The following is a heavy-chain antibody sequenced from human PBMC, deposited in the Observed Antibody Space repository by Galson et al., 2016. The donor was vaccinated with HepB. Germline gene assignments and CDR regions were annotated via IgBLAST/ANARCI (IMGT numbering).Heavy chain of an antibody. CDR3: ARDDSGGWYGFHYGMDV. Sequence: ETLPLTCTVSGASISGYYLSWIRQPPGKGLEWIGYIYYSGRTNYNPSLKSRVTISVDTSKNQFSLKLSSVTAADTAVYYCARDDSGGWYGFHYGMDVWGQGTTVTVSS. D-gene: IGHD6-19*01. CDR1: GASISGYY. V-gene: IGHV4-59*01. CDR2: IYYSGRT. J-gene: IGHJ6*02.